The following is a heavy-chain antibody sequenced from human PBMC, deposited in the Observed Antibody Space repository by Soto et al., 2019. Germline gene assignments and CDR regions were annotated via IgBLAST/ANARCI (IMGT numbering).Heavy chain of an antibody. J-gene: IGHJ6*02. CDR1: GGTFSSYA. Sequence: QVQLVQSGAEVKKPGSSVKVSCKASGGTFSSYAISWVRQAPGQGLEWMGGIIPIFGTANYAQKFQGRVTITADESTSTGYMELSSLRSEDTAVYYCASGDYDFWSGPGGGMDVWGQGTTVTVSS. D-gene: IGHD3-3*01. CDR3: ASGDYDFWSGPGGGMDV. V-gene: IGHV1-69*12. CDR2: IIPIFGTA.